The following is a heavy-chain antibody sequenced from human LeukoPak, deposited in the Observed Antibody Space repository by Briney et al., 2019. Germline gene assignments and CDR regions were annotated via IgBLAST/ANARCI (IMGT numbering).Heavy chain of an antibody. CDR3: VRRGAAPSSWGDNDY. CDR2: IGGSGDKT. V-gene: IGHV3-23*01. D-gene: IGHD6-13*01. CDR1: GFTFNRNA. J-gene: IGHJ4*02. Sequence: GGSLRLSCAASGFTFNRNAISWVRQAPGKGLEWVSAIGGSGDKTFYADPVKGRFTISRDNSKNMLHWQMSSLTGEDTALYYCVRRGAAPSSWGDNDYWGQEAPLTASS.